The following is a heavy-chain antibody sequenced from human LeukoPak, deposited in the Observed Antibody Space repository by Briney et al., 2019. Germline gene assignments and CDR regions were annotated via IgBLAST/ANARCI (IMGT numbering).Heavy chain of an antibody. Sequence: ASVKVSCKTSGYIFTGHYMHWVRQAPGQGPEWMRWMNPDSGGTNYAQNFQGRVTMTRDTSTTTAYMELSGLTSEDTAVYYCARGLLRELLGLDYWGQGTLVTVSS. CDR3: ARGLLRELLGLDY. CDR1: GYIFTGHY. CDR2: MNPDSGGT. D-gene: IGHD3-10*01. J-gene: IGHJ4*02. V-gene: IGHV1-2*02.